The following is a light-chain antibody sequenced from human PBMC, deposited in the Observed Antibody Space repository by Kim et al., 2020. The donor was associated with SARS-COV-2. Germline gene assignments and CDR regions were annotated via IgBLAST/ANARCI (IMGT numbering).Light chain of an antibody. CDR1: QSVSNY. CDR2: DAS. Sequence: IVLTQFPATLSLFPGERATLYCRASQSVSNYLAWYQQRPGQPPRLLIYDASNRATGIPARFSGSGSGADFTLTISSLEPEDVAVYYCQQRTSSPPMYTFGQGTKLEI. CDR3: QQRTSSPPMYT. J-gene: IGKJ2*01. V-gene: IGKV3-11*01.